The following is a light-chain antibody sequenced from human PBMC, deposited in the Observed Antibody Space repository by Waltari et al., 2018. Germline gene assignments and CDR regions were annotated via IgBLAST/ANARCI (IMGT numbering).Light chain of an antibody. CDR1: QSVSSDY. V-gene: IGKV3-20*01. Sequence: ELVLTQSPGTLSLSPGERATLSCRASQSVSSDYLTWYQHKSGQAPRLLILGVSNRAACIRDRFSGSGSGTDFTLTISRLEPEDLTVYYCQHFANPPFRFTFGQGTKLEIK. CDR2: GVS. CDR3: QHFANPPFRFT. J-gene: IGKJ2*01.